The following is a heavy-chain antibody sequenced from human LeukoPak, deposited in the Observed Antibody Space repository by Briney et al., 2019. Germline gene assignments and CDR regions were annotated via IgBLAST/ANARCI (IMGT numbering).Heavy chain of an antibody. Sequence: ASVKVSCKASGYTFTGYYMHWVRQAPGQGLEWMGWTNPNSGGTNYAQKFQGRVTMTRDTSISTAYMELSRLRSDDTAVYYCARAKVRYCSGGSCSYPDDYWGQGTLVTVSS. D-gene: IGHD2-15*01. CDR2: TNPNSGGT. CDR1: GYTFTGYY. J-gene: IGHJ4*02. V-gene: IGHV1-2*02. CDR3: ARAKVRYCSGGSCSYPDDY.